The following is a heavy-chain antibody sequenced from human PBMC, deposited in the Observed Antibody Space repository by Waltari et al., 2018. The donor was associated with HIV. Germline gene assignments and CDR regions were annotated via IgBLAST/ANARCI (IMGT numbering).Heavy chain of an antibody. V-gene: IGHV3-30*02. D-gene: IGHD3-3*01. CDR1: AFTFSRYG. J-gene: IGHJ6*02. Sequence: QVQLVEYGGGVVQPGGSLRIPCAASAFTFSRYGMHWVRQAPGKGLEWVAVIRHDGRNKDYADSVKSRFTITRDNPKNTLYLQMNSLRAEDTAMYYCAKELRLLSRYFGMDVWGQGTTVTVSS. CDR2: IRHDGRNK. CDR3: AKELRLLSRYFGMDV.